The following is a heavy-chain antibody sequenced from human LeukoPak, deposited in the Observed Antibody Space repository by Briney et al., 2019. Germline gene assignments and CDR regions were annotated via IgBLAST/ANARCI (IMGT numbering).Heavy chain of an antibody. V-gene: IGHV3-7*01. D-gene: IGHD2-15*01. J-gene: IGHJ3*02. CDR1: GFTFSSYW. CDR2: IKQDGSEK. CDR3: ARARGSYAFDI. Sequence: GGSLRLSCAASGFTFSSYWMSWVRQAPGKGLEWVANIKQDGSEKYYVDSVKGRFTISRDNAKNSLYLQMNSLRAEDTAVYSCARARGSYAFDIWGQGTMVTVSS.